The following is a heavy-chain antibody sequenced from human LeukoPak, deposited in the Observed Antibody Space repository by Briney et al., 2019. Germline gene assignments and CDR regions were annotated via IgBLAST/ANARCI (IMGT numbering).Heavy chain of an antibody. CDR2: INPTGGST. CDR3: ARQTGSHYDILTGGSGPYYYYYMDV. V-gene: IGHV1-46*01. D-gene: IGHD3-9*01. J-gene: IGHJ6*03. CDR1: GYTFTSYY. Sequence: GASVKVSCKASGYTFTSYYMHWVRQAPGQGLEWMGLINPTGGSTGYAQKFQGRVTITADESTSTAYMELSSLRSEDTAVYYCARQTGSHYDILTGGSGPYYYYYMDVWGKGTTVTISS.